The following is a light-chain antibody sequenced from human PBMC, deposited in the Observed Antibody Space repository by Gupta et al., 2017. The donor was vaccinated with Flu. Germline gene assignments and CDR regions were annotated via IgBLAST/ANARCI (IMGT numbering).Light chain of an antibody. CDR3: QQHKSFPPCT. J-gene: IGKJ2*02. Sequence: DIHLTQSPSFLSASVGDRVAITCRASQDIRNFLAWYQQKPGKAPKLLIFAASTWQTGVPSRFSGSGSGTEFTLTISSRQPEDFAGYYCQQHKSFPPCTFGQGTKLEIK. CDR2: AAS. CDR1: QDIRNF. V-gene: IGKV1-9*01.